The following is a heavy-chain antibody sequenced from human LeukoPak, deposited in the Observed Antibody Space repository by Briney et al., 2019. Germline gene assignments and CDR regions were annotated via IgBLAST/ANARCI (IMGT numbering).Heavy chain of an antibody. CDR2: ISAYNGNT. CDR3: ARGGIAAADNGMDV. D-gene: IGHD6-13*01. J-gene: IGHJ6*02. CDR1: GYTFTSYG. Sequence: GASVKVSCKASGYTFTSYGISWVRQAPGQGLEWMGWISAYNGNTNYAQKLQGRVTITADKSTSTAYMELSSLRSEDTAVYYCARGGIAAADNGMDVWGQGTTVTVSS. V-gene: IGHV1-18*01.